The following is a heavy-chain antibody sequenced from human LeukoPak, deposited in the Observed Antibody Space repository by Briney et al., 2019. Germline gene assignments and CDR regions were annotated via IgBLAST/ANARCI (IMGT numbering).Heavy chain of an antibody. CDR2: IRYDGNDK. Sequence: GGSLRLSCAASGFTFSYYGIHWVRQAPGKGLEWVAFIRYDGNDKYYADSVKGRFTISRDNSKNTLYLQMNSLRAEDTAVYYCAKVVVVAATLYFDYWGQGTLVTVSS. V-gene: IGHV3-30*02. CDR3: AKVVVVAATLYFDY. J-gene: IGHJ4*02. CDR1: GFTFSYYG. D-gene: IGHD2-15*01.